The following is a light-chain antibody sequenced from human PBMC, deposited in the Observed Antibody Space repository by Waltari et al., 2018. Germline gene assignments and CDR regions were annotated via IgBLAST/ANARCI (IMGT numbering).Light chain of an antibody. CDR3: NSYASGSNGV. CDR1: SSDVGRYDY. Sequence: QSALTQPASVSGSPGQSITISCTGTSSDVGRYDYVSWYQQHPGKAPKLMIYDVSSRPSGVANRFPGSKSGDTASLTISGLQAEDEADYYCNSYASGSNGVFGGGTRLTVL. V-gene: IGLV2-14*03. J-gene: IGLJ3*02. CDR2: DVS.